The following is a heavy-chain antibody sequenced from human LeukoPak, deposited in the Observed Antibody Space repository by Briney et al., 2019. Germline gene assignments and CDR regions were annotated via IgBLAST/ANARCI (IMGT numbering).Heavy chain of an antibody. CDR1: GFTFDDYA. Sequence: GGSLRLSCAASGFTFDDYAMHWVRQAPGKGLEWVSGISWNSGSIGYAVSVKGRFTISRDNAKNSLYLQMNSLRAEDTALYYCAKAKYGTHYYFDYWGQGTLVTVSS. D-gene: IGHD2/OR15-2a*01. CDR2: ISWNSGSI. CDR3: AKAKYGTHYYFDY. V-gene: IGHV3-9*01. J-gene: IGHJ4*02.